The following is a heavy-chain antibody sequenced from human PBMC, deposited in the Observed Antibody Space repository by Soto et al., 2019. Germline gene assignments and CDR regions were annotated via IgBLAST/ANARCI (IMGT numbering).Heavy chain of an antibody. D-gene: IGHD6-19*01. J-gene: IGHJ3*02. CDR1: GGSISSYY. V-gene: IGHV4-59*01. CDR2: IYYSGST. Sequence: QVQLQESGPGLVKPSETLSLTCTVSGGSISSYYWSWIRQPPGKGLEWIGYIYYSGSTNYNPSLKSRVTISVDTSKNQFALKLSSVTAADTAVYYCARQQWLVLNAFDIWGQGTMVPVSS. CDR3: ARQQWLVLNAFDI.